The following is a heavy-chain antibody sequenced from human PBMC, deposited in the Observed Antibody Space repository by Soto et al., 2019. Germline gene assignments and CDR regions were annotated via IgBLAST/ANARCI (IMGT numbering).Heavy chain of an antibody. D-gene: IGHD2-15*01. V-gene: IGHV3-13*01. J-gene: IGHJ4*02. CDR2: IGTAGDT. CDR3: ARVDCSGGSCYYDY. CDR1: GFTFSSYD. Sequence: GSLRLSCAASGFTFSSYDMHWVRQATGKGLEWVSAIGTAGDTYYPGSVKGRFTISRENAKNSLYLQMNSLRARDTAVYYCARVDCSGGSCYYDYWGQGTLVTVSS.